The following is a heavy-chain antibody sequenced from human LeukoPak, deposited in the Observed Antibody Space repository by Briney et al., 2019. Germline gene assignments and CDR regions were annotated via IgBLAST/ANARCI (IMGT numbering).Heavy chain of an antibody. J-gene: IGHJ5*02. CDR3: AKDLSELYNWFDP. CDR2: ISGSGGST. D-gene: IGHD1-26*01. Sequence: GGSLRLSCAASGFTFSSYAMSWDRQAPGKGLEWVSAISGSGGSTYYAESVKGRFTISRDNSKNTLYLQMNSLRAEDTAVYYCAKDLSELYNWFDPWGQGTLVTVSS. V-gene: IGHV3-23*01. CDR1: GFTFSSYA.